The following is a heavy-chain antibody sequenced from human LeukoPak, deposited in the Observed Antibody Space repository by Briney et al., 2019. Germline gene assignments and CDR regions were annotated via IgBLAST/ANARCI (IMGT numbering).Heavy chain of an antibody. V-gene: IGHV4-30-2*01. CDR1: GGSISSGGYS. J-gene: IGHJ5*02. CDR2: IYHSGST. CDR3: ARGALPRSDYYIGWFDP. D-gene: IGHD3-3*01. Sequence: PSETLSLTCAVSGGSISSGGYSWSWIRQPPGKGLEWIGYIYHSGSTYYNPSLKSRVTISVDRSKNQFSLKLSSVTAADTAVYYCARGALPRSDYYIGWFDPWGQGTLVTASS.